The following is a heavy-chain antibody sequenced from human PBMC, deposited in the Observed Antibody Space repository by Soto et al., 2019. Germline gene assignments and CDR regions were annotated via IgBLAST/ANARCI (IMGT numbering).Heavy chain of an antibody. V-gene: IGHV3-48*02. CDR2: ISSSSSTI. CDR1: GFTFSSYS. D-gene: IGHD3-3*01. Sequence: GGSLRLSCAASGFTFSSYSMNWVRQAPGKGLEWVSYISSSSSTIYYADSVKGRFTISRDNAKNSLYLQMNSLRDEDTAVYYCVSTLPEDFWSGYYTGNYYYGMDVWGQGTTVTVSS. CDR3: VSTLPEDFWSGYYTGNYYYGMDV. J-gene: IGHJ6*02.